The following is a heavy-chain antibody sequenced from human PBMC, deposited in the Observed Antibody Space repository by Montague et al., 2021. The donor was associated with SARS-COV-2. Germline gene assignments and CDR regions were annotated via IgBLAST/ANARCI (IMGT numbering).Heavy chain of an antibody. J-gene: IGHJ4*02. CDR3: ARSYGTTVVTRAFDY. V-gene: IGHV2-70*01. CDR2: IDWDDDK. Sequence: PALGKPTQTLTLTCTFSGFSLSTSGMCVSWIRQPPGKALEWLTLIDWDDDKYYSTSLKTRLTISKDTSENQVVLTMTNTDPVDTATYYCARSYGTTVVTRAFDYWGQGTLVTVSS. CDR1: GFSLSTSGMC. D-gene: IGHD4-23*01.